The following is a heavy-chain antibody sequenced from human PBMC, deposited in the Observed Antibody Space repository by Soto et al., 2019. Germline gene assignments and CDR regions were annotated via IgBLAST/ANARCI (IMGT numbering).Heavy chain of an antibody. Sequence: QVQLVESGGGVVQPGRSLRLSCAASGFTFSSYAMHWVRQAPGKGLEWVAVISYDGSNKYYADSVKGRFTISRDNSKNTLNLQMNRLRAEDTAVYYCARAPRRGVVVPAGAYWYFDLWGRGTLVTVSS. CDR3: ARAPRRGVVVPAGAYWYFDL. V-gene: IGHV3-30-3*01. CDR1: GFTFSSYA. CDR2: ISYDGSNK. D-gene: IGHD2-2*01. J-gene: IGHJ2*01.